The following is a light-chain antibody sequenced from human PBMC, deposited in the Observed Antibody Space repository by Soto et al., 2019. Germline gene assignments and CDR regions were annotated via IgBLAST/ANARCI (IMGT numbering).Light chain of an antibody. CDR1: QSVLHTSTNKNY. Sequence: DIVMTQSPDSLAVSLGERATINCKSSQSVLHTSTNKNYVAWYQQKPGQPPQLLTYWASTSESGVPDRCSGSGSWRYFTGTSGSLHADGLAVDYCQEYYCESWTFGQGTKVDIK. V-gene: IGKV4-1*01. CDR2: WAS. J-gene: IGKJ1*01. CDR3: QEYYCESWT.